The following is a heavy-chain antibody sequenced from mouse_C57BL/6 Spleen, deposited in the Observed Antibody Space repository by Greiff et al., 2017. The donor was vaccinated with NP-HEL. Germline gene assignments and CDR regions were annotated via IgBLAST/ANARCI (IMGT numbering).Heavy chain of an antibody. D-gene: IGHD4-1*01. CDR3: ARSRTGTGFDY. V-gene: IGHV1-81*01. J-gene: IGHJ2*01. CDR1: GYTFTSYG. Sequence: VQLVESGAELARPGASVKLSCKASGYTFTSYGISWVKQRTGQGLEWIGEIYPRSGNTYYNEKFKGKATLTADKSSSTAYMELRSLTSEDSAVYFCARSRTGTGFDYWGQGTTLTVSS. CDR2: IYPRSGNT.